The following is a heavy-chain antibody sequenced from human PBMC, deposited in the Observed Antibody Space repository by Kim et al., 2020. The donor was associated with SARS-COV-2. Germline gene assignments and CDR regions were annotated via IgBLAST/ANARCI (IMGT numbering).Heavy chain of an antibody. CDR1: GVSIISSNYY. CDR3: ATMYFVDSRSLGHFDN. D-gene: IGHD3-22*01. V-gene: IGHV4-39*01. CDR2: IYSGGST. J-gene: IGHJ4*02. Sequence: SETLSLTCSVSGVSIISSNYYWGWIRQPPGKGLEWIGNIYSGGSTYYNPSFSSRVSISVDKSKNQFSLKLSSVTAAATAIYYCATMYFVDSRSLGHFDNWGEGALVSVSS.